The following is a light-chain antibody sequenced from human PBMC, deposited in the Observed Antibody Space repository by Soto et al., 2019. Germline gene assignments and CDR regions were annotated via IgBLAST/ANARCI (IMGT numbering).Light chain of an antibody. CDR2: LGS. J-gene: IGKJ3*01. V-gene: IGKV2-28*01. CDR1: QSLLHSNGYNY. Sequence: DIVMTQSPLSLPVTPGEPASISCRSSQSLLHSNGYNYLDWYLQKPGQSPQLLIYLGSNRASGVHDRFSGSGSGTDFTLQISRVEAEDVGVYYCMQALQTPRFGPGTKVDIK. CDR3: MQALQTPR.